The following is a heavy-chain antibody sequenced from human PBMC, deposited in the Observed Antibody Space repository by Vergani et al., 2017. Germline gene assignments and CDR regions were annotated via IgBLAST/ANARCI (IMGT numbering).Heavy chain of an antibody. Sequence: QVQLPESGPGLVKPSETLSLTCPVSGGSLSSYYWSWIRQPAGKGLEWIGSIYYSGSTYYNPSLKSRVTISVDTSKNQFSLKLSSVTAADTAVYYCAYGDNYGTPGGYWGQGTLGTGSS. V-gene: IGHV4-59*05. CDR3: AYGDNYGTPGGY. CDR1: GGSLSSYY. D-gene: IGHD4-17*01. CDR2: IYYSGST. J-gene: IGHJ4*02.